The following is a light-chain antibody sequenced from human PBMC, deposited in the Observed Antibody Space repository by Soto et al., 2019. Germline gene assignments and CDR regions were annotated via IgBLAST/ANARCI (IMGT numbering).Light chain of an antibody. CDR1: TSDVGGFNF. CDR2: EVT. V-gene: IGLV2-14*01. CDR3: SSYARSTTLV. Sequence: QSVLTQPASVSGSPGQSITISCTGTTSDVGGFNFVSWYQQSPGKAPKLIIYEVTNRPSGVSERFSGSKSGNTASLTISGLQTADEADYYCSSYARSTTLVFGGGTQLTVL. J-gene: IGLJ2*01.